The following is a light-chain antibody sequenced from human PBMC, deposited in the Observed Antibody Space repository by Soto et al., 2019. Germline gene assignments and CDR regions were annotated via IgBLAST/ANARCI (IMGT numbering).Light chain of an antibody. CDR3: QKYNSAPPFT. CDR2: AAS. V-gene: IGKV1-27*01. Sequence: DIQXXXXPXXXSXXXGDXVTITCRASQGXSNYLAWYQQKPGKVPKLLIYAASTLQSGVPSRFSGSGSGTDFTLTISSLQPEDVATYYCQKYNSAPPFTFGPGTKVDIK. CDR1: QGXSNY. J-gene: IGKJ3*01.